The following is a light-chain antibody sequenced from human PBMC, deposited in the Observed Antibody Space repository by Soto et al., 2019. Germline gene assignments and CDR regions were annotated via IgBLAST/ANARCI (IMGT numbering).Light chain of an antibody. Sequence: QSVLTQPPSVSGAPGQRVTISCTGSSSTIGAGYDVHWYQQLPGTAPKLLIYGNSNRPSGVPDRFSGSKSGTSASLAITGLQAEDEADYYCQSYDSSLSGSGAVFGGGTQLTVL. CDR1: SSTIGAGYD. CDR2: GNS. J-gene: IGLJ7*01. V-gene: IGLV1-40*01. CDR3: QSYDSSLSGSGAV.